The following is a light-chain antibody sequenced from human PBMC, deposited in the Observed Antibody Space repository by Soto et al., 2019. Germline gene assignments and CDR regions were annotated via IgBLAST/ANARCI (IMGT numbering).Light chain of an antibody. CDR3: HQYNSWPPGT. CDR2: DAS. V-gene: IGKV3-15*01. Sequence: EIVFTQSPSILSVTPGDRATVSCRASQSISRSLSWYQQKPGQAPRLLISDASTRATGIPARFSGSGSGTEFTLTISSLQSEDFALYYCHQYNSWPPGTFGQGSKVDI. CDR1: QSISRS. J-gene: IGKJ2*01.